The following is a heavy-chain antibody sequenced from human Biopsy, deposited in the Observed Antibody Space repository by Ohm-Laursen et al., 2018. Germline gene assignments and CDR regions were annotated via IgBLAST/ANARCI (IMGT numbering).Heavy chain of an antibody. V-gene: IGHV1-69*13. Sequence: ALVKVSCKASGGTFINYAISWVRQAPGQGLEWMGGIIPMFGTANYAQMSQGRVTISADESTSTSYMELSSLTTEDTAIYYCARGPHSGSHSCFDYWGRGTLVTVSS. CDR3: ARGPHSGSHSCFDY. CDR1: GGTFINYA. J-gene: IGHJ4*02. D-gene: IGHD1-26*01. CDR2: IIPMFGTA.